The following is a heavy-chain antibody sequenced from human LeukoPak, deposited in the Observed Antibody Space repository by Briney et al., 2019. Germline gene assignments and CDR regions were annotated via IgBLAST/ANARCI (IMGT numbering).Heavy chain of an antibody. CDR1: GFTFSSYE. J-gene: IGHJ4*02. D-gene: IGHD3-10*01. CDR3: ARSRYYYGSGSHFDY. Sequence: GGSLRLSCAASGFTFSSYEMNWVRQAPGKGLEWVANIKQDGSEKYYVDSVKGRFTISRDNAKNSLYLQMNSLRAEDTAVYYCARSRYYYGSGSHFDYWGQGTLVTVSS. V-gene: IGHV3-7*01. CDR2: IKQDGSEK.